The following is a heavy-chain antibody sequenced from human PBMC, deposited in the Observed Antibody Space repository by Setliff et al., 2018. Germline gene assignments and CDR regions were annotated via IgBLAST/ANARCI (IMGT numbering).Heavy chain of an antibody. V-gene: IGHV4-59*01. CDR2: IYYSGST. D-gene: IGHD5-12*01. Sequence: NPSETLSLTCTVSGGSISSYYWSWIRQPPGKGLEWIGYIYYSGSTNYNPSLKSRVTISVDTSKNQFSLKLSSVTAADTAVYYCARGEVVTIFDYWGQGTLVTVSS. CDR3: ARGEVVTIFDY. J-gene: IGHJ4*02. CDR1: GGSISSYY.